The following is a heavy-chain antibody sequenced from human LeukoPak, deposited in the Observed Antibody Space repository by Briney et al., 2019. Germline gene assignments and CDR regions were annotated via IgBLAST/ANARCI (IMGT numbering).Heavy chain of an antibody. CDR1: GFTFSSYS. V-gene: IGHV3-21*01. D-gene: IGHD3-3*01. J-gene: IGHJ4*02. Sequence: GGSLRLSCAASGFTFSSYSMNWVRQAPGKGLEWVSSISSSSSYIYYADSVKGRFTISRDNAKNSLYLQMNSLRAEDTAVYYCANLPDPYYDFWSGYYTWGQGTLVTVSS. CDR2: ISSSSSYI. CDR3: ANLPDPYYDFWSGYYT.